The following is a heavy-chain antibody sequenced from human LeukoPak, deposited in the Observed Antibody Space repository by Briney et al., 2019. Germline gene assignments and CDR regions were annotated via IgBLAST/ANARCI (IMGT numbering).Heavy chain of an antibody. J-gene: IGHJ4*02. CDR1: GFTFSSYA. D-gene: IGHD6-19*01. CDR2: ISGSGGTT. CDR3: AKDYTSGWKDFDS. Sequence: PGGSLRLSCAASGFTFSSYAMGWVRQAPGKGLEWVSAISGSGGTTYYADSVKGRFTISRDNSKNTVYLQVNSLRAEDTAIYYCAKDYTSGWKDFDSWGQGALVTVSS. V-gene: IGHV3-23*01.